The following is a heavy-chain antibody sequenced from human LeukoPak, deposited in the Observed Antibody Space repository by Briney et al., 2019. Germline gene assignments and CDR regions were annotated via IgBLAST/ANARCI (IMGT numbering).Heavy chain of an antibody. D-gene: IGHD6-19*01. CDR1: GFTFSSYG. J-gene: IGHJ4*02. Sequence: PGGSLRLSCAASGFTFSSYGMHWVRQAPGKGLEWVAVISYDGSNKYYADSVKGRFTISRDNSKNTLYLQMNSLKDEDMAVYYCARGPFYSSGWYFGYWGQGTLVTVSS. CDR2: ISYDGSNK. CDR3: ARGPFYSSGWYFGY. V-gene: IGHV3-30*03.